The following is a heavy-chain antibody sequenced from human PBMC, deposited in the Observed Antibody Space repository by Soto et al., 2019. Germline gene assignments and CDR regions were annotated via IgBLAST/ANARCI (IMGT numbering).Heavy chain of an antibody. Sequence: GESLKISCKGSGYSFAGYWITWVRQKPGKGLEWMGRIDPSDSQAYYSPSFRGHVTISATKSITTVILPWSSLRTSDTAMYYCPIPTYGSDTGPNFQYYFDSWGQGTPVTLSA. CDR2: IDPSDSQA. CDR1: GYSFAGYW. CDR3: PIPTYGSDTGPNFQYYFDS. D-gene: IGHD2-8*02. V-gene: IGHV5-10-1*01. J-gene: IGHJ4*02.